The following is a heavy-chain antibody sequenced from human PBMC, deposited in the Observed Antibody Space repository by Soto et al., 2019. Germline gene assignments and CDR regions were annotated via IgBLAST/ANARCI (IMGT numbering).Heavy chain of an antibody. CDR2: IKTDGSTT. Sequence: GGSLRLSCAASGFTFSSYWMHWVRQAPGEGLIWVSRIKTDGSTTSYADSVKGRFTISRDNSKNTLYLQMNSLRAEDTAVYYCANFPMGQPPHGYWGQGTLVTVSS. CDR1: GFTFSSYW. J-gene: IGHJ4*02. CDR3: ANFPMGQPPHGY. V-gene: IGHV3-74*01.